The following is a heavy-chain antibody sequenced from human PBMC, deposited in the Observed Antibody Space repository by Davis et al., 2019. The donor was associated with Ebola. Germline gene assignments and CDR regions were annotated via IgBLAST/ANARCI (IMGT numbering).Heavy chain of an antibody. Sequence: GGSLRLSCAASGFTFSDYYMSWIRQAPGKGLEWVSYISSSSSYTTYADSVKGRFTISRDNAKNSLYLQMNSLRAEDTAVYYCAREYVVVVAATDYWYYGMDVWGKGTTVTVSS. CDR3: AREYVVVVAATDYWYYGMDV. J-gene: IGHJ6*04. CDR2: ISSSSSYT. CDR1: GFTFSDYY. D-gene: IGHD2-15*01. V-gene: IGHV3-11*06.